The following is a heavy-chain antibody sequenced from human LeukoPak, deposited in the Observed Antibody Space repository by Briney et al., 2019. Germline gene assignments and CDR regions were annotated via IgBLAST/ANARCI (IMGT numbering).Heavy chain of an antibody. V-gene: IGHV4-34*01. CDR1: GGSFSGYY. Sequence: SETLSLTCAVYGGSFSGYYWSWIRQPPGKGLEWIGEINHSGSTNYNPSLKSRVTISVDTSKNQFSLKLSSVTAADTAVYYCATHLRGDVTPYIPNYYYYYMDVWGKGTTVTVSS. J-gene: IGHJ6*03. CDR2: INHSGST. CDR3: ATHLRGDVTPYIPNYYYYYMDV. D-gene: IGHD2-2*02.